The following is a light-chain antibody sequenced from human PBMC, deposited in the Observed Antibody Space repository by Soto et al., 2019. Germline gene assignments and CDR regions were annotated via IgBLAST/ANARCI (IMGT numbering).Light chain of an antibody. CDR3: QQANSFPIT. CDR1: QDIGSW. CDR2: AAS. Sequence: DIQMTQSPSSVSASVGDRVTITCRASQDIGSWLAWYQQKPGKAPKLLIYAASSLPSGVPSRFSGGGSGTDFTLTISSLQPEDFASYDCQQANSFPITCGQGTRLEIK. J-gene: IGKJ5*01. V-gene: IGKV1-12*01.